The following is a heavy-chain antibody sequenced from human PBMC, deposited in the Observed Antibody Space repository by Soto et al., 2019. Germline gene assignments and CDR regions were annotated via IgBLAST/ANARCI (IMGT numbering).Heavy chain of an antibody. CDR3: AKQAEYYYDSSGYDWFDP. Sequence: HPGGSLRLSCAASGFTFSSYAMSWVRQAPGKGLEWVSAISGSGGSTYYADSVKGRFTISRDNSKNTLYLQMNSLRAEDTAVYYCAKQAEYYYDSSGYDWFDPWGQGTLVTVSS. J-gene: IGHJ5*02. D-gene: IGHD3-22*01. CDR2: ISGSGGST. V-gene: IGHV3-23*01. CDR1: GFTFSSYA.